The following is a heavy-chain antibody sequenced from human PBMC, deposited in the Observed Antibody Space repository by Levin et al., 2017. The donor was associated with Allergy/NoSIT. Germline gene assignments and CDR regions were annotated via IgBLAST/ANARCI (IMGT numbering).Heavy chain of an antibody. V-gene: IGHV4-39*01. CDR1: GGSISSDSHY. CDR3: ARRIAGEYNWFDP. CDR2: IYFTGST. D-gene: IGHD6-13*01. Sequence: SETLSLTCNVSGGSISSDSHYWSWIRQPPGKGLEWIGNIYFTGSTKYKSSLKSRVTISVDTSKNQFSLKLSSVTAADTAVYYCARRIAGEYNWFDPWGQGTLVTVSS. J-gene: IGHJ5*02.